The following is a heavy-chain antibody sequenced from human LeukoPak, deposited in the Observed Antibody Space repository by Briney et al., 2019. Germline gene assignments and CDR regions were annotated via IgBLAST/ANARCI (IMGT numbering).Heavy chain of an antibody. Sequence: SKTLSLTCTVSGGSISSYYWSWIRQPAGKGLEWIGRSYTSGSPNYNPSLKGRVTMSVDTSKNQFSLKLSSVTAADTAVYYCARSGGSGFQLDNWGQGTLVTVSS. CDR3: ARSGGSGFQLDN. D-gene: IGHD3-16*01. CDR1: GGSISSYY. J-gene: IGHJ4*02. CDR2: SYTSGSP. V-gene: IGHV4-4*07.